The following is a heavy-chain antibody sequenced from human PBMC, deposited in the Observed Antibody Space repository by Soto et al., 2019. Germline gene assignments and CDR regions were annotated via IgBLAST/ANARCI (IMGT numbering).Heavy chain of an antibody. V-gene: IGHV4-34*01. J-gene: IGHJ3*02. D-gene: IGHD3-10*01. CDR1: GGTLSNYY. CDR3: ARAGFYGPFDSSDI. Sequence: QVQLQQWGAGLLKASETLSLSCAVYGGTLSNYYWSWIRQPPGKGPEWIGEIHSSGSTNYNPSLTSSVIISVDTSKNPFYLRLNSVTPADTAVYYCARAGFYGPFDSSDIWGHGKMVSVSS. CDR2: IHSSGST.